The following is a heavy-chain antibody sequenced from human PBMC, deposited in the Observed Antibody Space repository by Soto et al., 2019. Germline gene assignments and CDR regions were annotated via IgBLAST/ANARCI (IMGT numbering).Heavy chain of an antibody. CDR1: GFTFSSYS. CDR2: ISSSSTI. J-gene: IGHJ4*02. Sequence: PGGSLRLSCAASGFTFSSYSMNWVRQAPGKGLEWVSYISSSSTIYYADSVKGRFTISRDNAKNSLYLQMNSLRAEDTAVYYCARDKGRSPLDYWGQGTLVTVSA. D-gene: IGHD2-15*01. CDR3: ARDKGRSPLDY. V-gene: IGHV3-48*01.